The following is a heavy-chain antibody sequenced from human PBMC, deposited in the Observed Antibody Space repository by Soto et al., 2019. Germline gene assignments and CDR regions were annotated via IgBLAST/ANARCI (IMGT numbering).Heavy chain of an antibody. J-gene: IGHJ4*02. Sequence: ASVKVSCKVSGYTLTELSMHWLRQAPGKGLEWMGGFDPEDGETIYGQKSQGRVTMTEDTPTDTAYMELSSLRSEDTAVYYCATGVYRDYVWGSYRTKLLPQADYSGQGTLVTVSS. CDR1: GYTLTELS. D-gene: IGHD3-16*02. CDR3: ATGVYRDYVWGSYRTKLLPQADY. CDR2: FDPEDGET. V-gene: IGHV1-24*01.